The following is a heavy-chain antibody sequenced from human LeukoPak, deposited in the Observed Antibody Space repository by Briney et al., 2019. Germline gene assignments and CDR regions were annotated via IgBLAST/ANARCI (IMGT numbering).Heavy chain of an antibody. V-gene: IGHV4-61*08. CDR2: IYYSGST. Sequence: SQTLSLTCTVSGGSISSSGYYWSWIRQPPGKRLEWIGYIYYSGSTNYNPSLKSRVTISVDASKSQFSLKLSSVTAADTAVYYCARLYSSSSGQTFDYWGQGTLVTVSS. CDR1: GGSISSSGYY. D-gene: IGHD6-6*01. J-gene: IGHJ4*02. CDR3: ARLYSSSSGQTFDY.